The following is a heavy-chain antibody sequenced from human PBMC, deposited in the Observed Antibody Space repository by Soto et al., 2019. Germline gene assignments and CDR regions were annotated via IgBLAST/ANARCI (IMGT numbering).Heavy chain of an antibody. CDR2: ISSTTNYI. J-gene: IGHJ4*02. Sequence: LRLSCAASGFTFTRYSMNWVRQAPGKGLEWVSSISSTTNYIYYGDSMKGRFTISRDNAKNSLHLEMNSLRAEDTAVYYCARESEDLTSNFDYWGQGTLVTVSS. CDR3: ARESEDLTSNFDY. V-gene: IGHV3-21*06. CDR1: GFTFTRYS.